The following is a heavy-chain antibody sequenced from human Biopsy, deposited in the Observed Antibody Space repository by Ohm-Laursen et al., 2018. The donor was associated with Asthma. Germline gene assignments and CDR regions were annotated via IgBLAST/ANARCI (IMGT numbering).Heavy chain of an antibody. CDR1: GYTFNSAG. J-gene: IGHJ6*02. CDR2: ISVYNGNT. V-gene: IGHV1-18*01. Sequence: ASVKVSCRTSGYTFNSAGITWVRQAPGQGLEWMGWISVYNGNTKVAQKLQDRVTMITDTSTSTAYMELRSLRSDDTAVYFCARAVDYSHYYGIDVRGQGTTVTVS. CDR3: ARAVDYSHYYGIDV. D-gene: IGHD3-10*01.